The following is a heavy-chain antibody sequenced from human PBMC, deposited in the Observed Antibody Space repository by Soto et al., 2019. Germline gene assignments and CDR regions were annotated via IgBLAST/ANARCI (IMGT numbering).Heavy chain of an antibody. V-gene: IGHV4-59*01. D-gene: IGHD3-10*01. CDR1: GGSFSGYY. CDR3: ARVHLGPYGSGSYSSYYYYYGMDV. J-gene: IGHJ6*02. Sequence: SETLSLTCAVYGGSFSGYYWSWIRQPPGKGLEWIGYIYHSGSTNYNPSLKSRVTISVDTSKNQFSLKLSSVTAADTAVYYCARVHLGPYGSGSYSSYYYYYGMDVWGQGTTVTVSS. CDR2: IYHSGST.